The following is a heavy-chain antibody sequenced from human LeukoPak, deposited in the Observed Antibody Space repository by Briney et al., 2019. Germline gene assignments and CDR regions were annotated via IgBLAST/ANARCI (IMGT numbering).Heavy chain of an antibody. CDR1: GFTFSSYE. CDR3: AGSYYYGSGSYYPPPTLY. Sequence: GGSLRLSCAASGFTFSSYEMNWVRQAPGKGLEWVSYISSSGSTIYYADSVKGRFTISRDNAKNSLYLQMNSLRAEDTAVYYYAGSYYYGSGSYYPPPTLYWGQGTLVTVSS. V-gene: IGHV3-48*03. J-gene: IGHJ4*02. CDR2: ISSSGSTI. D-gene: IGHD3-10*01.